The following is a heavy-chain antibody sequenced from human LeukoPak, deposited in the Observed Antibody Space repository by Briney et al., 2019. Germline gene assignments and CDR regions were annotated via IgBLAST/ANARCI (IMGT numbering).Heavy chain of an antibody. J-gene: IGHJ6*04. CDR1: GFTFRSHS. CDR3: ARDRFGGMDV. D-gene: IGHD4-23*01. CDR2: IREDGSET. Sequence: GGSLRLSCAASGFTFRSHSMSWVRQAPGKGLEWVASIREDGSETFYVDSVKGRFTISRDNAKNSVYLQMSRLRVEDMAVYYCARDRFGGMDVWGKGTTVTVSS. V-gene: IGHV3-7*01.